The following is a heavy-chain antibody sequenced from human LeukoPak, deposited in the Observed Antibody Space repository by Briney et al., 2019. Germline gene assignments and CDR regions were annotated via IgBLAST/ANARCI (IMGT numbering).Heavy chain of an antibody. CDR3: ARVIGWDEPFDL. CDR2: INTDGSST. CDR1: GFTLSNYW. Sequence: GGSLRLSCSASGFTLSNYWIHWVRHAPGKGLVWVSRINTDGSSTNYADFVRGRFTVSRDSAKNTLYLQMNSLRVEDTAVYYCARVIGWDEPFDLWGHGTLVTVSS. D-gene: IGHD1-26*01. V-gene: IGHV3-74*01. J-gene: IGHJ3*01.